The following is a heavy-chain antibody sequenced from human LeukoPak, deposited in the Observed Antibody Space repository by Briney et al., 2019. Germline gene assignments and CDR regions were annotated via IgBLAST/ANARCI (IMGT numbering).Heavy chain of an antibody. CDR1: GFTFSSYW. CDR3: ARVRAVGYSYGEPYFDY. CDR2: INSDGSST. Sequence: GGSLRLSCAASGFTFSSYWMHWVRQAPGKGLVWVSRINSDGSSTSYADSVKGRFTISRDNAKNTLYLQMNSLRAEDTAVYYCARVRAVGYSYGEPYFDYWGQGTLVTVSS. J-gene: IGHJ4*02. D-gene: IGHD5-18*01. V-gene: IGHV3-74*01.